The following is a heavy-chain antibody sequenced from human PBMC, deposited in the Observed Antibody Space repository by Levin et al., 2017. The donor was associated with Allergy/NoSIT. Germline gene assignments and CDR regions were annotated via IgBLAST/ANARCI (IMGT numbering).Heavy chain of an antibody. Sequence: ASVKVSCKASGGTFSSYAISWVRQAPGQGLEWMGGIIPIFGTANYAQKFQGRVTITADKSTSTAYMELSSLRSEDTAVYYCANGLTGTSSFLSWGQGTLVTVSS. CDR1: GGTFSSYA. CDR2: IIPIFGTA. CDR3: ANGLTGTSSFLS. D-gene: IGHD1-20*01. J-gene: IGHJ4*02. V-gene: IGHV1-69*06.